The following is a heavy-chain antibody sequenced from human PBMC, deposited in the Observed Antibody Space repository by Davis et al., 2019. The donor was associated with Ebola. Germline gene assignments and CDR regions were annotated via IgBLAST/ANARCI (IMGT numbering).Heavy chain of an antibody. CDR2: INAGNGNT. CDR1: GYTFTSYG. CDR3: ASDSSGWYYFDY. V-gene: IGHV1-18*04. D-gene: IGHD6-19*01. Sequence: ASVKVSCKASGYTFTSYGISWVRQAPGQGLEWMGWINAGNGNTKYSQKFQGRVTITRDTSASTAYMELSSLRSEDTAVYYCASDSSGWYYFDYWGQGTLVTVSS. J-gene: IGHJ4*02.